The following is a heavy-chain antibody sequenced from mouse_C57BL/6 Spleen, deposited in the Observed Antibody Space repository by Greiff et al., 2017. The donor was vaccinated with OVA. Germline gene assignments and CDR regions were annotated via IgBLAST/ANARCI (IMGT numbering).Heavy chain of an antibody. CDR3: ARSPHYYGSSYAMDY. J-gene: IGHJ4*01. D-gene: IGHD1-1*01. V-gene: IGHV1-64*01. CDR2: IHPNSGST. Sequence: QVQLKQPGAELVKPGASVKLSCKASGYTFTSYWMHWVKQRPGQGLEWIGMIHPNSGSTNYNEKFKSKATLTVDKSSSTAYMQLSSLTSEDSAVYYCARSPHYYGSSYAMDYWGQGTSVTVSS. CDR1: GYTFTSYW.